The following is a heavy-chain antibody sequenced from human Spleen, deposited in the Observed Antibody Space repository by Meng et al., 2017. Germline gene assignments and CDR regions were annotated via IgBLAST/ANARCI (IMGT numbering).Heavy chain of an antibody. J-gene: IGHJ4*02. CDR2: INPYNGNT. V-gene: IGHV1-18*01. D-gene: IGHD6-13*01. Sequence: QVQLVQSGAEVKKPGASVKVSCKASGYTFTNYGIIWVRQAPGHGLEWMGWINPYNGNTNYAQKLQGRVSMTTDTSTSTAYMELRSLRSDDTAVYYCVRDEDISAAGKLFGDYWGQGTLVTVSS. CDR3: VRDEDISAAGKLFGDY. CDR1: GYTFTNYG.